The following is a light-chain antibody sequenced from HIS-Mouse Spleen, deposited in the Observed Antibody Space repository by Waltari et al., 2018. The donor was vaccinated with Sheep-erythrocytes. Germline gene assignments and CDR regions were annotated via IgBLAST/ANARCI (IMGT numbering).Light chain of an antibody. CDR1: SSDVGSYNL. CDR3: CSYAGSYTWV. Sequence: QSALTQPASVSGSPGHSITISCTGTSSDVGSYNLFSSYQQHPGKAPKLMIYEGSVRPSGVSNRFAGSKSGNTASLAISGRQAEDEADYYCCSYAGSYTWVFGGGTKLTVL. CDR2: EGS. V-gene: IGLV2-23*01. J-gene: IGLJ3*02.